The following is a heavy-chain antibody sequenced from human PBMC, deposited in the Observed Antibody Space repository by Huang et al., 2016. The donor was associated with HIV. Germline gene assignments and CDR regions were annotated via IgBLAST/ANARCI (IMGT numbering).Heavy chain of an antibody. CDR2: FEPEEGET. J-gene: IGHJ3*02. CDR3: ATSTPDVGAGVLRSAFDI. Sequence: QVQLVESGAELKKPGASVRVSCKVSGYTVSELSLHWVRQAPEKGLEWMGGFEPEEGETNYAQRLKGRGTMTEDTSTDTAYMELSSLRPEDTAVYYCATSTPDVGAGVLRSAFDIWGQGTMVTVSS. D-gene: IGHD2-15*01. CDR1: GYTVSELS. V-gene: IGHV1-24*01.